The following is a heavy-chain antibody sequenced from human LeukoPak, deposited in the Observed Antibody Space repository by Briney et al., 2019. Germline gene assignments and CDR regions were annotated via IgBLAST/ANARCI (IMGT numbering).Heavy chain of an antibody. D-gene: IGHD6-19*01. CDR1: GFTFSSYW. V-gene: IGHV3-7*01. Sequence: GGSLRLSCAASGFTFSSYWMSWVRQAPGKGLEWVANIKQDGSEKYYVDSVKGRFTISRDNAKNSLYLQMNSLRAEDTAVYYCARLGDSSGFPWALDYWGQGTLVTVSS. CDR2: IKQDGSEK. CDR3: ARLGDSSGFPWALDY. J-gene: IGHJ4*02.